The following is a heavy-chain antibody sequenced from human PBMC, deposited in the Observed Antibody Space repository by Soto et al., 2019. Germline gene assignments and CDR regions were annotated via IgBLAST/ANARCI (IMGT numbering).Heavy chain of an antibody. D-gene: IGHD1-1*01. CDR1: GGSISSGDYY. CDR2: IYYSGST. CDR3: AREMATTGPFDY. Sequence: TVSGGSISSGDYYWSWIRQPPGKGLEWIGYIYYSGSTYYNPSLKSRVTISVDTSKNQFSLKLSSVTAADAAVYYCAREMATTGPFDYWGQGTLVTVSS. J-gene: IGHJ4*02. V-gene: IGHV4-30-4*01.